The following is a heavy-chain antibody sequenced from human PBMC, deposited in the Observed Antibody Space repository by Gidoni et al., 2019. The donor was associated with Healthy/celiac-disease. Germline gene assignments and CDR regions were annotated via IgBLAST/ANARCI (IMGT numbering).Heavy chain of an antibody. J-gene: IGHJ3*02. CDR2: IYSGGST. D-gene: IGHD6-19*01. CDR1: GFTVSSNY. Sequence: VQLVESGGGLVQLGGSLRLSCAASGFTVSSNYMSWVRQAPGKGLEWVSVIYSGGSTYYADSVKGRFTISRDNSKNTLYLQMNSLRAEDTAVYYCARRPGIAVAGANDAFDIWGQGTMVTVSS. V-gene: IGHV3-66*01. CDR3: ARRPGIAVAGANDAFDI.